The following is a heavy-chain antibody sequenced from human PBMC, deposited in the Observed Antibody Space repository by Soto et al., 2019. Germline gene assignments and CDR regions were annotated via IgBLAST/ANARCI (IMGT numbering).Heavy chain of an antibody. D-gene: IGHD3-10*01. V-gene: IGHV4-30-4*08. CDR3: AHYFNGRAFDI. J-gene: IGHJ3*02. Sequence: SSETLSLTCTVSGGPISSGGYSWSWIRQPPGKGLEWIGYISHSGSTYYNPSLKSRVTISVDTSKNQFSLKLSSVTAADTAVYYCAHYFNGRAFDIWGQGTMVTVSS. CDR2: ISHSGST. CDR1: GGPISSGGYS.